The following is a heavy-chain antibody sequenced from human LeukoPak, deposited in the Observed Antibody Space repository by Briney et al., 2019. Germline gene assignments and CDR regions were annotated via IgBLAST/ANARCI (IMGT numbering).Heavy chain of an antibody. CDR1: GFTFDDFG. CDR2: INWNGGST. V-gene: IGHV3-20*04. J-gene: IGHJ6*02. CDR3: ARGPAPPFQYYGMDV. Sequence: GGSLRLSCAASGFTFDDFGMNWVRQVPGKGLGWVSGINWNGGSTGYADSVKGRFTISRDNAKNFLHLQMHSLRAEDTALYYCARGPAPPFQYYGMDVWGQGTTVTVSS.